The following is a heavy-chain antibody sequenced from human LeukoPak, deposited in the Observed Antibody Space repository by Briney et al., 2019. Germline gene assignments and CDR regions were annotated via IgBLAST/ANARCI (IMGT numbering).Heavy chain of an antibody. J-gene: IGHJ4*02. Sequence: SSETLSLTCTVSGGSISSSSYYGGWIRQPPGKGLEWIGSIYYSGSTYYNPSLKSRVTISVDTSKNQFSLKLSSVTAADTAVYYCARQGAFNYWGQGTLVTVSS. D-gene: IGHD3-16*01. V-gene: IGHV4-39*01. CDR1: GGSISSSSYY. CDR3: ARQGAFNY. CDR2: IYYSGST.